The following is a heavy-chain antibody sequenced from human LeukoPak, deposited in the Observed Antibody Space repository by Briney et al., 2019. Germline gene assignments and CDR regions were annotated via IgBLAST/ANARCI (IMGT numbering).Heavy chain of an antibody. J-gene: IGHJ2*01. D-gene: IGHD3-22*01. V-gene: IGHV1-69*08. CDR2: VIPLLGTR. CDR1: GGTFSNYT. Sequence: SVKVSCKASGGTFSNYTISWVRQAPGQRLEWMGRVIPLLGTRKYAQELQGRVTITADKSTSTAYMALSRLRYDDTAVYYCAIGSYSDGSDYFSNYWYFDLWGRGTLVTVSS. CDR3: AIGSYSDGSDYFSNYWYFDL.